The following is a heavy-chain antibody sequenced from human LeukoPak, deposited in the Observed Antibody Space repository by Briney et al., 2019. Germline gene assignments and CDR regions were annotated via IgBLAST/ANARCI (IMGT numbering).Heavy chain of an antibody. J-gene: IGHJ4*02. CDR2: INTDGSST. CDR1: GFTFSSYW. CDR3: ARGKIAAKTPSDY. Sequence: GGSLRLSCAASGFTFSSYWIHWVRQVPGKGLVWVSRINTDGSSTSYADSVKGRFTISRDNAKNSLYLQMNSLRAEDTAVYYCARGKIAAKTPSDYWGQGTLVTVSS. D-gene: IGHD6-13*01. V-gene: IGHV3-74*01.